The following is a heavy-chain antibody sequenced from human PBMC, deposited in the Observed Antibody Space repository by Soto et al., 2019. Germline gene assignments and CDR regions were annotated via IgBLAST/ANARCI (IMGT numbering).Heavy chain of an antibody. CDR1: GFIFSKYA. Sequence: GGSLRLSCAASGFIFSKYAMYWVRQAPGGGPEWVAVVSFDGNNRFHADSVRGRFTISRDNSKSTLFLQMDSLRVEDTAIYYCVKSFFYDSSGYHYGLFDHWGQGALVTVSS. CDR3: VKSFFYDSSGYHYGLFDH. J-gene: IGHJ4*02. D-gene: IGHD3-22*01. CDR2: VSFDGNNR. V-gene: IGHV3-30*18.